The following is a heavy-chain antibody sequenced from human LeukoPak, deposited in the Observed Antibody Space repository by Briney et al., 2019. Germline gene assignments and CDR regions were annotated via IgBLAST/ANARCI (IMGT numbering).Heavy chain of an antibody. Sequence: TLSLTCTVSGGSISSGGYYWSWIRQPPGKGLEWIGYIYHSGSTYYNPSLKSRVTISVDRSKNQFSLKLSSVTAADTAVYYCASGFWSAPPDYWGQGTLVTVSS. CDR2: IYHSGST. D-gene: IGHD3-3*01. V-gene: IGHV4-30-2*01. CDR1: GGSISSGGYY. CDR3: ASGFWSAPPDY. J-gene: IGHJ4*02.